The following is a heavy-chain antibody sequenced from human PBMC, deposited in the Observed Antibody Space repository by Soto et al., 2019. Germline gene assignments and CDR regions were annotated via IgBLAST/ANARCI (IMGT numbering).Heavy chain of an antibody. V-gene: IGHV3-21*01. D-gene: IGHD2-2*01. J-gene: IGHJ6*03. CDR2: ISSSSSYI. Sequence: PGGSLRLSCAASGLTFSSYSMNWVRQAPGKGLEWVSSISSSSSYIYYADSVKGRFTISRDNAKNSLYLQMNSLRAEDTAVYYCAREVEGIVPAAMIRSGIRYYYYYMDVWGKGTTVTVSS. CDR3: AREVEGIVPAAMIRSGIRYYYYYMDV. CDR1: GLTFSSYS.